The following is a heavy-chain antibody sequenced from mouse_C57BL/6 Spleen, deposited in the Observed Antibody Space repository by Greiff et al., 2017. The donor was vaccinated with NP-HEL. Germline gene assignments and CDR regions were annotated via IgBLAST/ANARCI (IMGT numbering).Heavy chain of an antibody. CDR1: GFTFSSYA. V-gene: IGHV5-4*01. Sequence: VQLKESGGGLVKPGGSLKLSCAASGFTFSSYAMSWVRQTPEKRLEWVATISDGGSYTYYPDNVKGRFTISRDNAKNNLYLQMSHLKSEDTAMYYCARDDYGSSFFAYWGQGTLVTVSA. CDR2: ISDGGSYT. CDR3: ARDDYGSSFFAY. J-gene: IGHJ3*01. D-gene: IGHD1-1*01.